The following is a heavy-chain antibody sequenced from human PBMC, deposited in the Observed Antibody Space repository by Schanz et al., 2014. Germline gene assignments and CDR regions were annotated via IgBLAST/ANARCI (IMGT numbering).Heavy chain of an antibody. D-gene: IGHD5-12*01. Sequence: QIQLVQSGPEVKKPGATVKVSCKASGYIFINSGISWVRQAPGQGLEWMGWINTGSGDTKYSQNFQVRVTITRDTSASTAYMELSSLRSEDTAVYSCARGICGYGANNYVDYWGQGTLVTVSS. V-gene: IGHV1-18*01. CDR1: GYIFINSG. J-gene: IGHJ4*02. CDR3: ARGICGYGANNYVDY. CDR2: INTGSGDT.